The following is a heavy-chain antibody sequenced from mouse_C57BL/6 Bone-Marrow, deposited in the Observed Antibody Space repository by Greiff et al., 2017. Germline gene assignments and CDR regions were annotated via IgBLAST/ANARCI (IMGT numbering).Heavy chain of an antibody. CDR2: FYPGSGSI. J-gene: IGHJ3*01. V-gene: IGHV1-62-2*01. CDR1: GYTFTEYT. D-gene: IGHD2-4*01. Sequence: VQLQQSGAELVKPGASVKLSCKASGYTFTEYTIHWVKQRSGQGLEWIGWFYPGSGSIKYNEKFKDKATLTADKSSSTVYMELSRLTSEDSAVYFWARHEDQRLRRGSWFAYWGQGTLVTVSA. CDR3: ARHEDQRLRRGSWFAY.